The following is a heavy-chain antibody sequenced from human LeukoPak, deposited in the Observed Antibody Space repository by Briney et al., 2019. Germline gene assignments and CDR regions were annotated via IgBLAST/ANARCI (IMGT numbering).Heavy chain of an antibody. Sequence: ASVKVSCKASGYTFTGYYMHWVRQAPGQGLEWMGWINPNSGGTNYAQKFQGWVTMTRDTSISTAYMELSRLRSDDTAAYYCARAPKSLTGGPNWFDPWGQGTLVTVSS. J-gene: IGHJ5*02. CDR1: GYTFTGYY. CDR2: INPNSGGT. CDR3: ARAPKSLTGGPNWFDP. D-gene: IGHD7-27*01. V-gene: IGHV1-2*04.